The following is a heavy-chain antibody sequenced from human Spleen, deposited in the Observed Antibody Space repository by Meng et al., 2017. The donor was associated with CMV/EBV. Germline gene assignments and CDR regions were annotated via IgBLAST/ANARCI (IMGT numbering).Heavy chain of an antibody. CDR2: IRYDGSNK. D-gene: IGHD2-15*01. CDR3: ANTGWGYYGMDV. Sequence: GESLKISCAASGFTFSSYGMHWVRRAPGKGLEWVAFIRYDGSNKYYADSVKGRFTISRDNSKNTLYLQMNSLRAEDTAVYYCANTGWGYYGMDVWGQGTTVTVSS. V-gene: IGHV3-30*02. CDR1: GFTFSSYG. J-gene: IGHJ6*02.